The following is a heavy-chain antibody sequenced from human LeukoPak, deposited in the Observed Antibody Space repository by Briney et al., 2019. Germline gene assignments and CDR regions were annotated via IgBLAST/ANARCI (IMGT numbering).Heavy chain of an antibody. V-gene: IGHV4-4*02. CDR2: IYHSGST. Sequence: PSGTLSLTCTVSGGSISSSNWWRWVRQPPGKGLEWIGEIYHSGSTNYNPSLKSRVTISVDKSKNQFSLKLSSVTAADTAVYYCARDPLGPSLAVDWGQGTLVTVSS. D-gene: IGHD6-19*01. CDR3: ARDPLGPSLAVD. CDR1: GGSISSSNW. J-gene: IGHJ4*02.